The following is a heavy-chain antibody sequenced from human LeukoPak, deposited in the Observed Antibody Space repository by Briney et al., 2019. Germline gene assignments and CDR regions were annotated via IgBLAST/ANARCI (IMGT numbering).Heavy chain of an antibody. D-gene: IGHD6-13*01. CDR1: GFTFSSYG. Sequence: GGSLRLSCAASGFTFSSYGMHWVRQAPGKGLEWVAVIWYDGSNKYYADSVKGRFTISRDNSKNTLYLQMNSLRAEDTAMYYCARDIFIAAAHLYDYWGQGTLVTVSS. CDR3: ARDIFIAAAHLYDY. CDR2: IWYDGSNK. J-gene: IGHJ4*02. V-gene: IGHV3-33*01.